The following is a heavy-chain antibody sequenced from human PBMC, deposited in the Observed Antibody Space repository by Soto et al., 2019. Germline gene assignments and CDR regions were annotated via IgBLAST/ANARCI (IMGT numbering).Heavy chain of an antibody. Sequence: QVQLVQSGAEVKKPGASVKVSCKASVYTFTSYGISWVRQAPGQGLEWMGWISAYNGNTNYAQKLQGRVTMTTDTSTRTADMEVQRRRSDDEAVYYCARNVGVRELSRGEKEYFDYWGQGTLVTVSS. CDR3: ARNVGVRELSRGEKEYFDY. CDR2: ISAYNGNT. J-gene: IGHJ4*02. V-gene: IGHV1-18*01. CDR1: VYTFTSYG. D-gene: IGHD3-16*01.